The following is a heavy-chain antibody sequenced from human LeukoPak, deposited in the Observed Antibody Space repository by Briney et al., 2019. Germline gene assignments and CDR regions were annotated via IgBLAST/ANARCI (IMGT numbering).Heavy chain of an antibody. D-gene: IGHD4-17*01. CDR1: GYTFTSYY. CDR3: ARDRGYGDYSGAFDI. CDR2: INPSGGST. Sequence: GASVKVSCKASGYTFTSYYMHWVRQAPGQGLEWMGIINPSGGSTSYAQKFQGRVTMTRDMSTSTVYMELSSLRSEDTAVYYCARDRGYGDYSGAFDIWGQGTMVTVSS. J-gene: IGHJ3*02. V-gene: IGHV1-46*01.